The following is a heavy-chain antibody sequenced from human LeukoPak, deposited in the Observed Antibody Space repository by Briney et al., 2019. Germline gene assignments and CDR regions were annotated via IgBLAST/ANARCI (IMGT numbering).Heavy chain of an antibody. D-gene: IGHD3-22*01. CDR3: ARDEYYYDSSGYYSI. CDR1: GYTFTNYG. CDR2: ISAYNGNT. V-gene: IGHV1-18*01. J-gene: IGHJ4*02. Sequence: ASVKVSCKASGYTFTNYGTTWVRQAPGQGLEWMGWISAYNGNTKYAQNLQGRVTMTTDTSASTAYMELRSLRSDDTAVYYCARDEYYYDSSGYYSIWGQGTLVTVSS.